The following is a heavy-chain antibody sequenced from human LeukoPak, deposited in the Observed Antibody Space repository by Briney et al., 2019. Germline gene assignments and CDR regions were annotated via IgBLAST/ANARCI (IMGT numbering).Heavy chain of an antibody. CDR3: ARDTYCGGDCYFFFDY. J-gene: IGHJ4*02. CDR1: GGTFSSYT. V-gene: IGHV1-69*04. Sequence: SVKVSCKASGGTFSSYTISWVRQAPGQGLEWMGRIIPVLDIANYAQKFQGRVTITADKSTSTAYMELSSLRSEDTAVYYCARDTYCGGDCYFFFDYWGQGTLVTVSS. CDR2: IIPVLDIA. D-gene: IGHD2-21*01.